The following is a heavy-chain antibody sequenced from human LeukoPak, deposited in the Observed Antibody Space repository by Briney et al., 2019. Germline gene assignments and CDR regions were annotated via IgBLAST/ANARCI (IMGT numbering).Heavy chain of an antibody. CDR1: GGSFSGYY. CDR3: ARGLITFGGVIVNRGLYFDY. D-gene: IGHD3-16*02. V-gene: IGHV4-34*01. Sequence: SETLSLTCAVYGGSFSGYYWSWIRQPPGKGLEWIGEINHSGSTNYNPSLKSRVTISVDTSKNQFSLKLSTVTAADTAVYYCARGLITFGGVIVNRGLYFDYWGQGTLVTVSS. J-gene: IGHJ4*02. CDR2: INHSGST.